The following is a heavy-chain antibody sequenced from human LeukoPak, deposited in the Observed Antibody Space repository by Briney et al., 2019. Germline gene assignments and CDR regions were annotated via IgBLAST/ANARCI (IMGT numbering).Heavy chain of an antibody. CDR1: GYTFTGYY. CDR3: ARDRRYSSIWLNAVDI. V-gene: IGHV1-2*02. Sequence: ASVKVSCKASGYTFTGYYMHWVRQAPGQGLEWMGWINPNSGGTNYAQKFQGRVTMTRDTSISTAYMELSRLRSDDTAVYYCARDRRYSSIWLNAVDIWGQGTMVTVSS. CDR2: INPNSGGT. J-gene: IGHJ3*02. D-gene: IGHD6-13*01.